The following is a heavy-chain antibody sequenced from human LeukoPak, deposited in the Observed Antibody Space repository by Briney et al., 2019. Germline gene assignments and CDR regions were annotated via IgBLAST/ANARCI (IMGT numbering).Heavy chain of an antibody. D-gene: IGHD3-16*01. CDR2: IKSKTDGGTT. CDR3: TTESTLGDFDY. CDR1: GYTFSNAW. V-gene: IGHV3-15*01. Sequence: PGGSLRLSCAASGYTFSNAWMSWVRQAPGKGLEWVGRIKSKTDGGTTDYAAPVKGRFTISRDDSKNTLYLQMNSLKTEDTAVYYCTTESTLGDFDYWGQGTLVTVSS. J-gene: IGHJ4*02.